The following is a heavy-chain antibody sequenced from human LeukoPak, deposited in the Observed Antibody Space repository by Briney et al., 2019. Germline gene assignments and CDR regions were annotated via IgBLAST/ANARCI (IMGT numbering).Heavy chain of an antibody. Sequence: PEGSLRLSCAASGFTFSTYTMNWVRQAPGKGLEWVSTVSDSRDVHYSDSVKGRFTISRDNARNSLYLQMNSLRDEDTAVYYCTRDGLHTAHFDYWGQGTLVTVSS. CDR3: TRDGLHTAHFDY. CDR2: VSDSRDV. V-gene: IGHV3-48*02. J-gene: IGHJ4*02. D-gene: IGHD5-18*01. CDR1: GFTFSTYT.